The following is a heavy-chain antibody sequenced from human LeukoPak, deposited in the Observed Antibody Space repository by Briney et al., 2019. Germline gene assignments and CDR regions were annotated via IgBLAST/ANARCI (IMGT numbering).Heavy chain of an antibody. J-gene: IGHJ6*03. CDR3: AKSSGGFGELNLVRYHYMDV. D-gene: IGHD3-10*01. CDR1: GFTFSSYG. V-gene: IGHV3-30*02. CDR2: IRYDGSNK. Sequence: GGSLRLSCAASGFTFSSYGMSWVRQAPGKGLEWVAFIRYDGSNKYYADSVKGRFTISRDNSKNTLYLQMNSLRAEDTAVYHCAKSSGGFGELNLVRYHYMDVWGKGTTVTISS.